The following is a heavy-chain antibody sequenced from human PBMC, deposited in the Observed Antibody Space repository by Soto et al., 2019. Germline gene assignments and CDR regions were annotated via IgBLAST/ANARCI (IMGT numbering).Heavy chain of an antibody. CDR1: GYPFSGYY. CDR3: TRRPMWRRKRVRDYGMEV. V-gene: IGHV1-2*02. Sequence: ALVKVYWKGSGYPFSGYYMHWVRQNHGQGPEWMGWVTPNNGETHYVPKFQGRVTMTADTSNSTGYMELTRLGSDDTALYYCTRRPMWRRKRVRDYGMEVRGQGTTVPVSS. J-gene: IGHJ6*02. CDR2: VTPNNGET. D-gene: IGHD3-9*01.